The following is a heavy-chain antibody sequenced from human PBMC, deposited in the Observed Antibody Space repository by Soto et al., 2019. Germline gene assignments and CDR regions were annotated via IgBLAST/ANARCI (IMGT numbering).Heavy chain of an antibody. V-gene: IGHV4-34*01. CDR2: INHSGST. J-gene: IGHJ6*02. CDR1: GGSFSGYY. Sequence: QVQLQQWGAGLLNPSETLSLTFAVYGGSFSGYYWSWIRQPPGKGLEWLGEINHSGSTNYNPSLTSRVTISVDTSKNQISLKLSSVTAADTAVYYCARGAPIWYYYGMDVWGQGTTVTVSS. CDR3: ARGAPIWYYYGMDV.